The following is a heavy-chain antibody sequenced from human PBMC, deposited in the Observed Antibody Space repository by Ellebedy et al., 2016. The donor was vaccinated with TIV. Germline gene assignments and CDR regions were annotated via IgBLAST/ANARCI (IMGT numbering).Heavy chain of an antibody. CDR3: ARDLWELHFDYYFDS. Sequence: GGSLRLSCAASGFTFSSYATSWVRQAPGKGLEWVSGIYTDERTYYTDSVKGRFTISRDNSKNTLYLQMNSLRTEDTAVYYCARDLWELHFDYYFDSWGQGTLVTVSS. J-gene: IGHJ4*02. CDR1: GFTFSSYA. V-gene: IGHV3-66*01. CDR2: IYTDERT. D-gene: IGHD1-26*01.